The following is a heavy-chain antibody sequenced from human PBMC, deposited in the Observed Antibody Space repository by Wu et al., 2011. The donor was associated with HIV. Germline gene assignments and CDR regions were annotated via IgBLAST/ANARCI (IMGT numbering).Heavy chain of an antibody. Sequence: VQLVQSGAEVKKPGESLKISCKGSGYSFPNYWIGWVRQMPGKGLEWMGIIYPGDSNTKYSPSFQGQVAISADKSISTAYLQWSSLRAPDTALYYCARHTSRGFGFLGGDGFDIWGQGTMVTVSS. CDR1: GYSFPNYW. V-gene: IGHV5-51*01. D-gene: IGHD3-16*01. CDR2: IYPGDSNT. J-gene: IGHJ3*02. CDR3: ARHTSRGFGFLGGDGFDI.